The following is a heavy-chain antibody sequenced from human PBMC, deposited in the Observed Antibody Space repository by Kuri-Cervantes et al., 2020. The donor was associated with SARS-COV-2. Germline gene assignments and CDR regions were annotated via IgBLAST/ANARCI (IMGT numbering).Heavy chain of an antibody. CDR1: GFTFGSYA. V-gene: IGHV3-49*03. J-gene: IGHJ4*02. CDR2: IRGKAYSGTT. CDR3: ATGTYSSGFGLLLY. D-gene: IGHD5-18*01. Sequence: GESLKISCTASGFTFGSYAMSWFRQAPGKGLEWVGFIRGKAYSGTTEYAASVRGRFTISRDDSKSIAYLQMNSLKSDDTAVYYCATGTYSSGFGLLLYWGQGTLVTVSS.